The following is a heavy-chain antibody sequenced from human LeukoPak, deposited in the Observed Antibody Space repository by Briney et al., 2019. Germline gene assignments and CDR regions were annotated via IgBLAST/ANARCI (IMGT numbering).Heavy chain of an antibody. CDR1: GCSFSSYA. CDR2: INPIFGTA. V-gene: IGHV1-69*05. J-gene: IGHJ5*02. CDR3: ARAPESCWFDP. Sequence: SVKVSCKASGCSFSSYAISWVRQAPGQGLEWMGVINPIFGTANYAQKFQGRVTMTRDESTSIAYMEVSSLRSEDTAVYYCARAPESCWFDPWGEGTLVTVSS.